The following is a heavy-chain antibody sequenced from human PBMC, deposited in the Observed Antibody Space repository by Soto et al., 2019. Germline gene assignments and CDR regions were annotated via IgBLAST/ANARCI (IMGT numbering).Heavy chain of an antibody. CDR1: GFSLSNARMG. Sequence: QVTLKESGPVLVKPTETLTLTCTVSGFSLSNARMGVSWIRQPPGKALEWLAHIFSNDEKSYSTSLHSRLTISKDTSKSQVVLTMTNMDPVDTATYYCARIRGSSSLYNYFDYWGQGTLVTVSS. CDR2: IFSNDEK. V-gene: IGHV2-26*01. J-gene: IGHJ4*02. CDR3: ARIRGSSSLYNYFDY. D-gene: IGHD6-6*01.